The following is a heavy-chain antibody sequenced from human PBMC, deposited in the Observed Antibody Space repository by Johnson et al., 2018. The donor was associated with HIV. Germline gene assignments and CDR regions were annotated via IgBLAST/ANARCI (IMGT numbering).Heavy chain of an antibody. J-gene: IGHJ3*02. CDR2: INSDGSST. V-gene: IGHV3-74*01. CDR3: ARPVSPWSAYDAFDI. CDR1: GFTFRSYA. Sequence: VQPGRSLRLSCAASGFTFRSYAMHWVRQAPGKGLVWVSRINSDGSSTSYADSVKGRFTISRDNAKNTLYLQMNSLRAEDTAVYYCARPVSPWSAYDAFDIWGQGTMVTVSS. D-gene: IGHD2-8*02.